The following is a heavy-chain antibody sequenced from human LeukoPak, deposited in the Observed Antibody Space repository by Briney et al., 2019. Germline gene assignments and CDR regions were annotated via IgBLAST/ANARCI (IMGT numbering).Heavy chain of an antibody. J-gene: IGHJ4*02. CDR2: IHRSGSP. CDR1: LDSTTSRFW. D-gene: IGHD1-14*01. V-gene: IGHV4-4*02. CDR3: AREILGGFNPAAY. Sequence: SETLALTCTVSLDSTTSRFWSWVRQPPGKGLEWIGEIHRSGSPNYNPSLQSRVTISIDRSRYQIALELSSVTAADTAVYYCAREILGGFNPAAYWGQGTLVTVSS.